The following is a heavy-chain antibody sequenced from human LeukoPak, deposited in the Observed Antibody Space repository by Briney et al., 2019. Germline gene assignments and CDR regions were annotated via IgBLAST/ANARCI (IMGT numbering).Heavy chain of an antibody. CDR3: AKDMTYYDFWSGYPTTHNYYMDV. V-gene: IGHV3-23*01. CDR2: ISGSGSST. CDR1: GFTLSSYA. D-gene: IGHD3-3*01. J-gene: IGHJ6*03. Sequence: GGSLRLSCAASGFTLSSYAMSWVRQAPGKGLEWVSAISGSGSSTYYADSVKDRFTICRENSKNTLYLQMNSLRAEDTAVYYCAKDMTYYDFWSGYPTTHNYYMDVWGKGTTVTVSS.